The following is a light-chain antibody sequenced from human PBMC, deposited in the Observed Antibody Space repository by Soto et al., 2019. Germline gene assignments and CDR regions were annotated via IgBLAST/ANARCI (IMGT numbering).Light chain of an antibody. V-gene: IGKV1-27*01. CDR3: QKYNSVPIT. CDR1: QALSNF. Sequence: QMTQSPFSLSASVGDRVTITCRASQALSNFLAWYQQKPGKVPELLIFAASTLQSGVPSRFSGSGSGTDFTLTISSLQPEDVATYYCQKYNSVPITFGQGTRLEIK. J-gene: IGKJ5*01. CDR2: AAS.